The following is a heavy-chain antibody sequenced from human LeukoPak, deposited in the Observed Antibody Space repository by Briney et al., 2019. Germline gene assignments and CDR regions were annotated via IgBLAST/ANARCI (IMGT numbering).Heavy chain of an antibody. J-gene: IGHJ4*02. V-gene: IGHV3-23*01. CDR1: GFTFSSYS. CDR3: AKGSGWYDYFDY. Sequence: PGGSLRLSCAASGFTFSSYSMNWVRQAPGKGLEWVSAISGSGGSTYYADSVKGRFTISRDNSKNTLYLQMNSLRAEDTAVYYCAKGSGWYDYFDYWGQGTLVTVSS. D-gene: IGHD6-19*01. CDR2: ISGSGGST.